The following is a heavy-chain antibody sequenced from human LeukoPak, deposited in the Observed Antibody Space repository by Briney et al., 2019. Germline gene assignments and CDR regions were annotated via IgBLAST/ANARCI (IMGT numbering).Heavy chain of an antibody. J-gene: IGHJ4*02. V-gene: IGHV3-23*01. CDR3: AKVRGTVTENYFDY. CDR1: GFTFSSYA. Sequence: GGSLRLSCAASGFTFSSYAMSWVRQAAGKGLEWVSAISGSGGSTYYADSVKGRFTISRDNSKNTLYLQTNSLRAEDTAVYYCAKVRGTVTENYFDYWGQGTLVTVSS. CDR2: ISGSGGST. D-gene: IGHD4-17*01.